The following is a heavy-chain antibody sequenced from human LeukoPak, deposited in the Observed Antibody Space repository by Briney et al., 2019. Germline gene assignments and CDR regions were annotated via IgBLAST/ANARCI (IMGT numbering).Heavy chain of an antibody. CDR1: GYTFTSYD. Sequence: GASVKVSCKASGYTFTSYDINWVRQATGQGLEWMGWTKPNSGNTGYAQKFQGRVTMTRNTSISTAYMELSSLRSEDTAVYYCATGDCTSTSYYLLEFDPWGQGTLVTVSS. V-gene: IGHV1-8*01. CDR3: ATGDCTSTSYYLLEFDP. CDR2: TKPNSGNT. D-gene: IGHD2-2*01. J-gene: IGHJ5*02.